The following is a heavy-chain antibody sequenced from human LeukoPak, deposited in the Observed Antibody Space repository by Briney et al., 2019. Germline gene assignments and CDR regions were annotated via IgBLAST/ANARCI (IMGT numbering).Heavy chain of an antibody. CDR2: ISGRGDTT. CDR1: GFTFSTYA. D-gene: IGHD3-3*01. J-gene: IGHJ4*02. CDR3: AKETYSDFRSGYYADF. Sequence: PGGSLRLSCAASGFTFSTYAMSWVRQAPGKGLEWVSAISGRGDTTFYADSVKGRFTVARDNSKNMLYLQMNSLRAEDTARYYCAKETYSDFRSGYYADFWGQGTQVTVSS. V-gene: IGHV3-23*01.